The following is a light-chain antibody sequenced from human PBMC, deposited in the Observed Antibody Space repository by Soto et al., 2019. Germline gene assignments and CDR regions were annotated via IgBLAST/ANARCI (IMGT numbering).Light chain of an antibody. CDR3: QSYDAKNRYWV. CDR2: DDD. Sequence: NFMLTQPLSVSDSPGMTVTISCTRSSGNIANNYVQWYQQRPGSAPATLIFDDDQRPSGVPDRFSAFVDVSSNSASLTISGLKSDDQAVYYCQSYDAKNRYWVLGGATKLTV. CDR1: SGNIANNY. J-gene: IGLJ3*02. V-gene: IGLV6-57*04.